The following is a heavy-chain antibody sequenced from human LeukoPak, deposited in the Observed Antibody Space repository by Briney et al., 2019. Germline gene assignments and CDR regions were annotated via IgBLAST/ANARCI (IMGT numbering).Heavy chain of an antibody. J-gene: IGHJ4*02. D-gene: IGHD5-24*01. V-gene: IGHV1-2*02. CDR1: GYIFTAYY. CDR2: INGNTGGT. Sequence: ASVKVSCKASGYIFTAYYMHWVRQAPGQGPEWMGWINGNTGGTNYARKFRGRVTMTRDTSITTAYMEVSGLRSDDMVVYFCTRGEIDGPDFDQWGQGTLVTVSS. CDR3: TRGEIDGPDFDQ.